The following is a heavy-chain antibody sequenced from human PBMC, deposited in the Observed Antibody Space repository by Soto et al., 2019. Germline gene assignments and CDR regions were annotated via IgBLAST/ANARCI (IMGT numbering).Heavy chain of an antibody. CDR2: ISYDGSNK. Sequence: QVQLVESGGGVVQPGRSLRLSCAASGFTFSSYAMHCVRQAPGKGLEWVAVISYDGSNKYYADSVKGRFTISRDNSKNTLYLQMNSPRDEDKAVYYCAREEGSSGPKGYYGKDVWGQGTKVNVS. J-gene: IGHJ6*02. V-gene: IGHV3-30-3*01. D-gene: IGHD6-19*01. CDR3: AREEGSSGPKGYYGKDV. CDR1: GFTFSSYA.